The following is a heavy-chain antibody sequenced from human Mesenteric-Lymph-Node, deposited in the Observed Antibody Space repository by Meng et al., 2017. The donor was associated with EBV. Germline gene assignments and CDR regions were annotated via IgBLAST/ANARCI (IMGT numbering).Heavy chain of an antibody. J-gene: IGHJ5*02. Sequence: QVRLQESGPGRVKPAETLSLSCTVSGGSVSSTSYYWSWIRQPPGKRLEWIGYVYYSGSTNYNPSLKSRVTISVDTSKNQFSLNLYSVTAADTAVYYCARENPARGNWFDPWGQGALVTVSS. CDR1: GGSVSSTSYY. CDR2: VYYSGST. D-gene: IGHD3-10*01. V-gene: IGHV4-61*01. CDR3: ARENPARGNWFDP.